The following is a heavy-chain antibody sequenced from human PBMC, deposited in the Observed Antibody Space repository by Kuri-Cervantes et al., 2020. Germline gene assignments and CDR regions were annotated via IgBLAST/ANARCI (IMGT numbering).Heavy chain of an antibody. Sequence: LSLTCAASGFTFSSYAMHWVRQAPGKGLEYVSAISSNGGSTYYADSVKGRFPISRDNSKNTLYLQMGSLRAEDMAVYYCARGARGYYDSVGHGAFDIWGQGTRVTVSS. CDR2: ISSNGGST. J-gene: IGHJ3*02. V-gene: IGHV3-64*02. CDR1: GFTFSSYA. D-gene: IGHD3-22*01. CDR3: ARGARGYYDSVGHGAFDI.